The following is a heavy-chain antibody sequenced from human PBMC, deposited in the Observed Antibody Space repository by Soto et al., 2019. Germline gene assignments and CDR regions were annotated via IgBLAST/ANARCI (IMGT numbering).Heavy chain of an antibody. CDR1: GDSFSSSNW. D-gene: IGHD2-8*01. CDR2: ILHTGRT. Sequence: QVQLQESGPGLLKPSGTLSLSCGVSGDSFSSSNWWTWIRQPPGEGLEWIGDILHTGRTDPSPSLRIRITISIDPSKKEFSPTMTSVTAAATAVYYCGRSPRRVDGKSYVDYWGPGALVIVAS. V-gene: IGHV4-4*02. J-gene: IGHJ4*02. CDR3: GRSPRRVDGKSYVDY.